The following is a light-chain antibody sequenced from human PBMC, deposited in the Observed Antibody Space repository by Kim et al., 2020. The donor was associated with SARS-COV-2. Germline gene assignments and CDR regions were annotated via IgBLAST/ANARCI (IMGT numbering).Light chain of an antibody. CDR1: QRISTY. CDR3: QQSHTTPLLT. V-gene: IGKV1-39*01. J-gene: IGKJ4*01. Sequence: DIQMTQSPSSLAASVGDRVTIACRASQRISTYLNWYQQKPGKAPKLLIYAASTLQSGVPSRFSGSGSGTDFTLTISSLQPADFATYYCQQSHTTPLLTFGGGTKVDIK. CDR2: AAS.